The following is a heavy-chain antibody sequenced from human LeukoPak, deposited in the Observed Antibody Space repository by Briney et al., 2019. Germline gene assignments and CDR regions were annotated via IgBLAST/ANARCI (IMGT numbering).Heavy chain of an antibody. V-gene: IGHV6-1*01. CDR1: GDSVSRNSAS. Sequence: SQTLSLTCAISGDSVSRNSASWNWIRQSPSRGLEWLGRTYYRSKWYDDYAVSVKSRITINPDTSKNQFSLQLNSLTPEDTAVYYCARHGPSRDPITMVRGVIIHYGMDVWGQGTTVTVSS. J-gene: IGHJ6*02. CDR2: TYYRSKWYD. D-gene: IGHD3-10*01. CDR3: ARHGPSRDPITMVRGVIIHYGMDV.